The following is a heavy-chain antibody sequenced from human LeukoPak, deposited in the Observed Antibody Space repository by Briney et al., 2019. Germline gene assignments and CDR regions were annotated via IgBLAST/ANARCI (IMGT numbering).Heavy chain of an antibody. CDR1: GGSISTSNW. D-gene: IGHD3-22*01. Sequence: SETLSLTCAVSGGSISTSNWWTWVRQPPGKGLEWIGEIYHSGSTNYNPSLKSRVTISVDKSKNHFSLKLNSVTAADTAVYYCARDRVSSGYYLDYWGQGTLVTVSS. V-gene: IGHV4-4*02. CDR3: ARDRVSSGYYLDY. CDR2: IYHSGST. J-gene: IGHJ4*02.